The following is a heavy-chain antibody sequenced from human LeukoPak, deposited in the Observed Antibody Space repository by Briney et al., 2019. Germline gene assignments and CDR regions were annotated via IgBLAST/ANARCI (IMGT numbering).Heavy chain of an antibody. CDR1: GYTFTSYG. J-gene: IGHJ5*02. V-gene: IGHV1-18*01. CDR3: ARCWWGSGSYKNWFDP. D-gene: IGHD3-10*01. Sequence: ASVKVSCKACGYTFTSYGISGVRQAPGQGLEWMGWISAYNGNTNYAQKLQGRVTVTTDTSTSTAYMELRSLRSDDTAVYYCARCWWGSGSYKNWFDPWGQGTLVTVSS. CDR2: ISAYNGNT.